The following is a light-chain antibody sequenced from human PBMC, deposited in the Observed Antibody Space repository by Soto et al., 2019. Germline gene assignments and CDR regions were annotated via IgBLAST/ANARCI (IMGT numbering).Light chain of an antibody. CDR1: QSVRSN. Sequence: IVMTQSPATLSASPGERATLSCRASQSVRSNLAWYQQKPGQAPRLLIYGASTRATGIPARFSGSGSGTEFTLTISSLQSEDFAVYYCQHYQNLWAFGQGTKVDIK. J-gene: IGKJ1*01. CDR3: QHYQNLWA. CDR2: GAS. V-gene: IGKV3-15*01.